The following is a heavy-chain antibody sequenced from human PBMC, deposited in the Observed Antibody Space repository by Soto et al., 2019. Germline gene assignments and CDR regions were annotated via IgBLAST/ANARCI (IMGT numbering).Heavy chain of an antibody. CDR1: GFTVSSNC. CDR2: IYSGGST. CDR3: AREGATVVANYYYGMDV. D-gene: IGHD4-17*01. V-gene: IGHV3-53*01. Sequence: PCGSLRLSCAASGFTVSSNCMSWVRQAAGKGLEWVSVIYSGGSTYYADSVKGRFTISRDNSKNTLYLQMNSLRAEDTAVYYCAREGATVVANYYYGMDVWGQGTTVSVSS. J-gene: IGHJ6*02.